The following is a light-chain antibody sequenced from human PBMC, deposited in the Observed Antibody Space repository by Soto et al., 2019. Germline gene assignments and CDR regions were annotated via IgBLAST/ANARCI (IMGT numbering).Light chain of an antibody. J-gene: IGLJ3*02. V-gene: IGLV2-11*01. CDR3: CPYAGSYTSWV. CDR2: DVN. Sequence: QSALTQPRSVSGSPGQSVTISCTGTSSDVGGYDYVSWYQLHPGKAPKLMIYDVNKRPAGVPDRFSGFKSGNTASLTISGLQAEDEADYYCCPYAGSYTSWVFGGGTKLTVL. CDR1: SSDVGGYDY.